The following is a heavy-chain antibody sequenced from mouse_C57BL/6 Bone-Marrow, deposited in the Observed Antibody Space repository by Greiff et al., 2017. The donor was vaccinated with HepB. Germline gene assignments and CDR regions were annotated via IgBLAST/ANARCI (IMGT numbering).Heavy chain of an antibody. CDR2: ISYDGSN. V-gene: IGHV3-6*01. CDR1: GYSITSGYY. D-gene: IGHD1-1*01. J-gene: IGHJ4*01. CDR3: AREDYYYGSRPYAMDY. Sequence: EVQLQQSGPGLVKPSQSLSLTCSVTGYSITSGYYWNWIRQFPGNKLEWMGYISYDGSNNYNPSLKNRISITRDTSMNQFFLKLNSVTTEDTATYYCAREDYYYGSRPYAMDYWGQGTSVTVSS.